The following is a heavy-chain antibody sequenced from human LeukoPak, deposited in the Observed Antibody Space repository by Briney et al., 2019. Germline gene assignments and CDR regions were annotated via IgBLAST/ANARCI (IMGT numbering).Heavy chain of an antibody. Sequence: PGGSLRLSCAASGFTFSSYWMSWVRRAPGKGLEWVANIKQDGSEKYYVDSVKGRFTISRDNAKNSLYLQMNSLRAEDTAVYYCARGGSRYYYDSSGYWFDYWGQGTLVTVSS. D-gene: IGHD3-22*01. CDR2: IKQDGSEK. CDR1: GFTFSSYW. CDR3: ARGGSRYYYDSSGYWFDY. J-gene: IGHJ4*02. V-gene: IGHV3-7*01.